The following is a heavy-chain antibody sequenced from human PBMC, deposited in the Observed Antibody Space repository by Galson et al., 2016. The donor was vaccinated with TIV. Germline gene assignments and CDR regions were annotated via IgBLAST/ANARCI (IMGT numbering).Heavy chain of an antibody. Sequence: SLRLSCAASGFTFSDHFMDWVRQAPGKGLQWVGRARNKAGSYITDYAASVKGRFTISRDASKNSLYLQMNSLKTEDTAVYYCARDQSGSYVDWGQGTLVTVSS. CDR1: GFTFSDHF. CDR2: ARNKAGSYIT. D-gene: IGHD1-26*01. CDR3: ARDQSGSYVD. J-gene: IGHJ4*02. V-gene: IGHV3-72*01.